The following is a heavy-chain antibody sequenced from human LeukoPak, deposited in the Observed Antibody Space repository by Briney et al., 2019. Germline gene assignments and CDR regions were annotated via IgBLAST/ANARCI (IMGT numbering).Heavy chain of an antibody. V-gene: IGHV1-2*02. CDR3: ARDRSSTSCSDY. Sequence: GASVKVSCKASGYTFTGYYMHWVRQTPGQGLEWMGWINPNSGGTNYAQKFQGRVTMTRDTSISTAYMELSRLRSDDTAVYYCARDRSSTSCSDYWGQGTLVTVSS. CDR1: GYTFTGYY. D-gene: IGHD2-2*01. CDR2: INPNSGGT. J-gene: IGHJ4*02.